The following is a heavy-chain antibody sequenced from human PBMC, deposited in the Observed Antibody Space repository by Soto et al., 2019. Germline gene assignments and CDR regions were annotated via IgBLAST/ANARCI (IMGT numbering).Heavy chain of an antibody. Sequence: EVQLVQSGAEVKKPGESLKISCKGSGYSFTSYWIGWVRQMPGKGLEWMGIIYPGDSDTRYSPSFQGQVTISADKSISTAYLQWSSLKASDTAMYYCARPYYYDSSGQNGAAWFDPWGQGTLVTVSS. CDR1: GYSFTSYW. CDR2: IYPGDSDT. J-gene: IGHJ5*02. D-gene: IGHD3-22*01. CDR3: ARPYYYDSSGQNGAAWFDP. V-gene: IGHV5-51*01.